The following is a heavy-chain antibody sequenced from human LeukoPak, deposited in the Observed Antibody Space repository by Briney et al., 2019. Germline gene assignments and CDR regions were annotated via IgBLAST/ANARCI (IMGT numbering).Heavy chain of an antibody. V-gene: IGHV3-30*02. CDR2: IRYDGNNK. J-gene: IGHJ4*02. CDR3: AKGYSGYDSSLDY. CDR1: GFTFSIYG. D-gene: IGHD5-12*01. Sequence: GGSLRLSCAASGFTFSIYGMHWVRQAPGKGLEWVAFIRYDGNNKYYADSVKGRFTISRDNSKNTLYLQMNSLRTEDTAVYYCAKGYSGYDSSLDYWGQGTLVTVSS.